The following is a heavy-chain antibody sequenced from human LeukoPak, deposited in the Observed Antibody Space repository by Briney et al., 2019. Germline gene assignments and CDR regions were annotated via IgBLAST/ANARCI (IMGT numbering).Heavy chain of an antibody. CDR1: GFTFSTYA. Sequence: GGSLRLSCSASGFTFSTYAMHWVRQAPGKGLEYVSAVNSDGGSTYYADSVKGRFTISRDNSKNTLYLQMNSLRAEDTAVYYCAKDLKPSYYESGAQFDYWGQGTLVTVSS. D-gene: IGHD3-22*01. V-gene: IGHV3-64*04. J-gene: IGHJ4*02. CDR3: AKDLKPSYYESGAQFDY. CDR2: VNSDGGST.